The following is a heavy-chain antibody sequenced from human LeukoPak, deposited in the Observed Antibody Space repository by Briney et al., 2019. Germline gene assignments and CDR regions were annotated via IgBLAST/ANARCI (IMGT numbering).Heavy chain of an antibody. Sequence: PSETLSLTCTVSGDSLNNFYWIWLRHPPGKGLEWIGYIYYTGSTKYSPSLKSRVTMSLDTSKSQFSLQLSSVTAADTAIYYCARAQFGDYFDYWGPGTLVTVSS. CDR1: GDSLNNFY. D-gene: IGHD3-10*01. V-gene: IGHV4-59*13. CDR2: IYYTGST. CDR3: ARAQFGDYFDY. J-gene: IGHJ4*02.